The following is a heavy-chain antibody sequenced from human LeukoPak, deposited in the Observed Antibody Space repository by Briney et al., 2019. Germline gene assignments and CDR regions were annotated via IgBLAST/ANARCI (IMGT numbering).Heavy chain of an antibody. CDR2: IYYSGST. D-gene: IGHD2-2*01. CDR3: ARGVPAALKPIDY. V-gene: IGHV4-31*03. CDR1: GGSISSGGYY. Sequence: NSSETLSLTCTVSGGSISSGGYYWSWIRQHPGKGLEWIGYIYYSGSTYYNPSLKSRVTISVDTSKNQFSLKLSSVTAADTAVYYCARGVPAALKPIDYWGQGTLVTVSS. J-gene: IGHJ4*02.